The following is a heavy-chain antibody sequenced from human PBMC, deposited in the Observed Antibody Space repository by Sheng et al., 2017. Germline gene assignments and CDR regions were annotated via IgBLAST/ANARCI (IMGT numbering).Heavy chain of an antibody. CDR1: GFTFSSYG. V-gene: IGHV3-33*01. CDR3: SRDGPLGYCSSTSCYIFDY. J-gene: IGHJ4*02. Sequence: QVQLVESGGGVVQPGRSLRLSCAASGFTFSSYGMHWVRQAPGKGLEWVAVIWYDGSNKYYADSVKGRFTISRDNSKNTLYLQMNSLRAEDTAVYYCSRDGPLGYCSSTSCYIFDYWGQGTLVTVSS. D-gene: IGHD2-2*02. CDR2: IWYDGSNK.